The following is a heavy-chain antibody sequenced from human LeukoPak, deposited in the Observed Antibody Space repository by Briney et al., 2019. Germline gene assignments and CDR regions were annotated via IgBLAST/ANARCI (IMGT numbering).Heavy chain of an antibody. CDR2: ISYDGSNK. CDR3: ARDLGIAAAGTWVDY. D-gene: IGHD6-13*01. Sequence: GRSLRLSRAASGFTFSSYAMHGVRQAPGKGLDWVAVISYDGSNKYYAESVKGRFTISRDNSKNTLYLQMNSLRPEDTAVYYCARDLGIAAAGTWVDYWGQGTLVTVSS. CDR1: GFTFSSYA. V-gene: IGHV3-30-3*01. J-gene: IGHJ4*02.